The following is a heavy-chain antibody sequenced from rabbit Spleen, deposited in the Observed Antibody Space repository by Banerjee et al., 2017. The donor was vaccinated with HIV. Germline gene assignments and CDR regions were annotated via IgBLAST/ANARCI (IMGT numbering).Heavy chain of an antibody. CDR2: IYAGDGST. V-gene: IGHV1S40*01. CDR1: GFSFSSGYD. CDR3: ARNAGYGNVGDNYFKL. D-gene: IGHD6-1*01. J-gene: IGHJ4*01. Sequence: QQLVESGGGLVKPGASLTLTCTASGFSFSSGYDMYWVRQAPGKGLEWIAWIYAGDGSTYYASWAKGRFIISKTSSTTMTLQMTSLTAADTATYFCARNAGYGNVGDNYFKLWGPGTLVTVS.